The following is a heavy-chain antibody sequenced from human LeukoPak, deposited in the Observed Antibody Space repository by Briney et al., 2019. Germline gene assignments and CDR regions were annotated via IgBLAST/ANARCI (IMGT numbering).Heavy chain of an antibody. Sequence: GSLRLSCAASGFTFSSYWMSWVRQAPGKGLEWVANIKQDGNEIFYVDSVKGRFTISRDNTRNSLYLQMNSLRAEDTAVYYCARSPDGFDYWGQGTLVTVSS. D-gene: IGHD5-24*01. J-gene: IGHJ4*02. CDR1: GFTFSSYW. CDR2: IKQDGNEI. V-gene: IGHV3-7*03. CDR3: ARSPDGFDY.